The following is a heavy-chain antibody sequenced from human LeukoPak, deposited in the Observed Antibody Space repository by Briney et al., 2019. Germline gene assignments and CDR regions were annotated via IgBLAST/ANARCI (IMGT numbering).Heavy chain of an antibody. J-gene: IGHJ4*02. V-gene: IGHV4-34*01. CDR1: GGSFSGYY. Sequence: PSETLSLTCAVYGGSFSGYYWSWIRQPPGKGLEWIGEINHSGSTNYNPCLKSRVTISVDTSKNQFSLRLSSVTAADTAVYYCARPRKDGALNYFDYWGQGTLVTVSS. D-gene: IGHD4-17*01. CDR2: INHSGST. CDR3: ARPRKDGALNYFDY.